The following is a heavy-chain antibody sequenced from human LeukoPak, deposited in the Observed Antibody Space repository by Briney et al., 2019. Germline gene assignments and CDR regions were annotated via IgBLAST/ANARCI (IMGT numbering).Heavy chain of an antibody. J-gene: IGHJ4*02. CDR3: ASGNYFDY. Sequence: GGSLRLSCAASGFSFSSSWMSWVRQAPGKGLECVANIKPDGSEKYYVDSVKGRFTISRDNAKNSLYLQMNSLRAEDTAVYYCASGNYFDYWGQGTLVTVSS. V-gene: IGHV3-7*01. CDR1: GFSFSSSW. CDR2: IKPDGSEK.